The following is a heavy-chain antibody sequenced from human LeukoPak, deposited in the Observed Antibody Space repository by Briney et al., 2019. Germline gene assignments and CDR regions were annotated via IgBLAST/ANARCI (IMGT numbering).Heavy chain of an antibody. D-gene: IGHD6-19*01. CDR1: GGSIRSSSYY. Sequence: PPETLSLTCTVSGGSIRSSSYYWGWIRQPPGKGLEWIGTMYYSGSTYYNPSLKSRVTISVDTSKNQFSLKLSSVAAADTAVYYCARRGSSDWNWFDPWGQGALVTVSS. CDR2: MYYSGST. J-gene: IGHJ5*02. CDR3: ARRGSSDWNWFDP. V-gene: IGHV4-39*01.